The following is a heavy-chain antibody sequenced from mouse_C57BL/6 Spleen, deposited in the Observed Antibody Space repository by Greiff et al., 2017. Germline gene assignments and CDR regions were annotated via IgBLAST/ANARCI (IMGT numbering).Heavy chain of an antibody. CDR1: GYTFTSYW. CDR2: IDPSDSET. J-gene: IGHJ2*01. Sequence: QVQLKQPGAELVRPGSSVKLSCKASGYTFTSYWMHWVKQRPIQGLEWIGNIDPSDSETHYNQKFKDKATLTVDKSSSTAYMQRSSLTSEDSAVYYCARSSGYLDYWGQGTTLTVSS. CDR3: ARSSGYLDY. V-gene: IGHV1-52*01. D-gene: IGHD3-2*02.